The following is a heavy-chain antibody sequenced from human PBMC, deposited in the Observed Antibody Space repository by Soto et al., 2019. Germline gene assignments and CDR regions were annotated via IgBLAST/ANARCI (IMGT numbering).Heavy chain of an antibody. CDR3: ARDPYGSDHF. D-gene: IGHD3-10*01. CDR1: GFTFSSYG. CDR2: IWYDGSNK. J-gene: IGHJ4*02. Sequence: QVQLVESGGGVVQPGRSLRLSCAASGFTFSSYGMHWVRQAPGKGLEWVAIIWYDGSNKYYADSVKGRFTISRDNSKNTLYLQMNSLRAEDTAVYYCARDPYGSDHFWGQGTLVTVSS. V-gene: IGHV3-33*01.